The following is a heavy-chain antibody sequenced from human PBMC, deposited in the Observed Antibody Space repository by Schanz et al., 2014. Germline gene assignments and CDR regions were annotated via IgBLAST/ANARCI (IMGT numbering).Heavy chain of an antibody. Sequence: EVQLVESGGGLVQPGGSLRLSCGASGFTFSAHAMSWVRQAPGKGPEWFSAISGSGRDTYYADSVRGRFTISRDNAKNSLFLQMNSLRAEDTAKYYCVRGNYGMDVWGQGTTVTVSS. CDR2: ISGSGRDT. CDR3: VRGNYGMDV. J-gene: IGHJ6*02. CDR1: GFTFSAHA. V-gene: IGHV3-23*04.